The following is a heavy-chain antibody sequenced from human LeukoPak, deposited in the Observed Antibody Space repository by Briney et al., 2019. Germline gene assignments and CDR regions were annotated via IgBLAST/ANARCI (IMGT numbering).Heavy chain of an antibody. CDR2: IYYSGST. CDR1: GGSISSYY. J-gene: IGHJ4*02. Sequence: SETLSLTCTVSGGSISSYYWSWIRQPPGKGLEWIGYIYYSGSTNYNPSLKSRATISVDTSKNQFSLKLSSVTAADTAVYYCARDRDYDSSGYYYAQHYFDYWGQGTLVTVSS. D-gene: IGHD3-22*01. V-gene: IGHV4-59*01. CDR3: ARDRDYDSSGYYYAQHYFDY.